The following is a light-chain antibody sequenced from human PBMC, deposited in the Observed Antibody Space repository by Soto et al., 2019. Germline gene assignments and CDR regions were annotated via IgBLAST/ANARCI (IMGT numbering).Light chain of an antibody. Sequence: IVMTQSPATLSVSPGERATLSCRASQSIGSTLAWYQQKPGQTPRLLIYDASTRATGIPARFSGIGSGTEFTLIISSLQSEDFAVYYCQHYSAWPLSFGGGTKVEI. CDR1: QSIGST. V-gene: IGKV3-15*01. CDR2: DAS. J-gene: IGKJ4*01. CDR3: QHYSAWPLS.